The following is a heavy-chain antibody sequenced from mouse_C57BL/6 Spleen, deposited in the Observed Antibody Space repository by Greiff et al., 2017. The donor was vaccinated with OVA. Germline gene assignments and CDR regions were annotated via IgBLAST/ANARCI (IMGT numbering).Heavy chain of an antibody. CDR1: GYTFTSYW. Sequence: QVQLQQPGTELVKPGASVKLSCKASGYTFTSYWMHWVKQRPGQGLEWIGNINPSNGGTNYNEKFKSKATLTVDKSSSTAYMQLSSLTSEDSAVYYCARDGSSSSYWYFDVWGTGTTVTVSS. V-gene: IGHV1-53*01. D-gene: IGHD1-1*01. CDR2: INPSNGGT. CDR3: ARDGSSSSYWYFDV. J-gene: IGHJ1*03.